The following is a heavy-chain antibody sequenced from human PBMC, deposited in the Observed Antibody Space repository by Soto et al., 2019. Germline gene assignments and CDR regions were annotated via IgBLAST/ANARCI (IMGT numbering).Heavy chain of an antibody. Sequence: GGSLRLSCAASGFTFSSYSMNWVRQAPGKGLEWVSSISSSSSYIYYADSVKGRFTISRDNAKNSLYLQMNSLRAEDTAVYYCARGKAAAGQFDYWGQGTLVTVSS. D-gene: IGHD6-13*01. CDR3: ARGKAAAGQFDY. J-gene: IGHJ4*02. CDR2: ISSSSSYI. V-gene: IGHV3-21*01. CDR1: GFTFSSYS.